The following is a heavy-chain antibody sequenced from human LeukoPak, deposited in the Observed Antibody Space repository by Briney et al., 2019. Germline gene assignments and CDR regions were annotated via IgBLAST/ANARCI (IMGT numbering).Heavy chain of an antibody. Sequence: GASVKVSCKASGYTFTSYGISWVRQAPGQGLEWMGWISAYNGNTNYAQKLQGRVTMTTDTSTSTAYMELRSLRSDDTAVYYCARDPGYYGSGSRFDYWGQGTLVTVSS. J-gene: IGHJ4*02. CDR3: ARDPGYYGSGSRFDY. CDR2: ISAYNGNT. D-gene: IGHD3-10*01. CDR1: GYTFTSYG. V-gene: IGHV1-18*01.